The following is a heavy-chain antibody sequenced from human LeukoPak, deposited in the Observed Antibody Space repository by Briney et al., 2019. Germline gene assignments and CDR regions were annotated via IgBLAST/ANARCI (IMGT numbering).Heavy chain of an antibody. D-gene: IGHD3-22*01. J-gene: IGHJ4*02. CDR1: GFTVSSLA. Sequence: PGGSLRLSCAASGFTVSSLAMHWVRQAPGKGLEWVSSSGTRSGTKYYADSVKGRFTISRDNAKGSLSLQMNSLRGEDTAVYYCARDLYYYDSSGYYRGLDYWGQGTLVTVSS. CDR2: SGTRSGTK. CDR3: ARDLYYYDSSGYYRGLDY. V-gene: IGHV3-21*01.